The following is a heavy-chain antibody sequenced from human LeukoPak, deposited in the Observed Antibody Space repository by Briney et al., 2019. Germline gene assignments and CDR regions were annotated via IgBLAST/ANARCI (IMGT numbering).Heavy chain of an antibody. V-gene: IGHV3-30*02. CDR2: IRYSGSTK. D-gene: IGHD6-13*01. J-gene: IGHJ6*03. CDR3: AKGSSSWYRPGRYYMDV. CDR1: GFTFSSYG. Sequence: GGSLRLSCAASGFTFSSYGMNWVRQAPGKGLEWVAYIRYSGSTKYYAASVKGRFTIARANSKNSLYLQRTSLGAEATADYYLAKGSSSWYRPGRYYMDVWGKGTMVTVSS.